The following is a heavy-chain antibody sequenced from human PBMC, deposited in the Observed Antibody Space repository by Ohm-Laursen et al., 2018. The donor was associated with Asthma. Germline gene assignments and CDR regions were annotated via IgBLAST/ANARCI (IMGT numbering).Heavy chain of an antibody. D-gene: IGHD4-17*01. Sequence: SLRLSCTASGFTFSSYSMNWVRQAPGKGLESIVYISSSGSPAYYADSVKGRFTISRDNGKNSVYLQMNSLRDEDTAVYYCARSGTVRAYWYFDLWGRGTLVTVSS. CDR2: ISSSGSPA. CDR3: ARSGTVRAYWYFDL. J-gene: IGHJ2*01. CDR1: GFTFSSYS. V-gene: IGHV3-48*02.